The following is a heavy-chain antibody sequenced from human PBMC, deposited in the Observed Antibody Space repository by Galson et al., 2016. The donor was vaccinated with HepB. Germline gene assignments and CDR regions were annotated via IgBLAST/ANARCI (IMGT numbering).Heavy chain of an antibody. CDR3: ASYSQRGTYTFDI. Sequence: SLRLSCAPSGFTVSRNYMRWVRQAPGKGLEWVSVIYRSGNTYYADSVKGRFTISRDDSKNTLYLQMNSLIAEDTAVYYCASYSQRGTYTFDIWGQGTLVTVSS. CDR2: IYRSGNT. J-gene: IGHJ3*02. CDR1: GFTVSRNY. V-gene: IGHV3-53*01. D-gene: IGHD6-25*01.